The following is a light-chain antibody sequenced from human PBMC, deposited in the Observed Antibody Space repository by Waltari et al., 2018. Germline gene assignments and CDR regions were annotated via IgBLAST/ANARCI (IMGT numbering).Light chain of an antibody. Sequence: QMYQSPSSLSASVGDRVTITCRASQSISTYLNWYQQKPGKAPKLLIYSASALQSGVPSRFSGSGSGTDFTLTISGLQPEDFAIYYCQQSYSAVALTFGGGTRVEIK. V-gene: IGKV1-39*01. CDR2: SAS. CDR3: QQSYSAVALT. CDR1: QSISTY. J-gene: IGKJ4*01.